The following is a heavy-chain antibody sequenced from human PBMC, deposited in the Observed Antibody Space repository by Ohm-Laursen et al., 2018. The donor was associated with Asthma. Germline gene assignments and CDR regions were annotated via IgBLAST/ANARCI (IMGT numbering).Heavy chain of an antibody. CDR2: ISYDGSNK. D-gene: IGHD3-9*01. Sequence: SLRLSCAASGFTFSSYGVHWVRQAPGKGLEWVALISYDGSNKYYVDSVKGRFTISRDNSKNTLYLQMNSLRPEDTAVYYCAKDLESESDILTGYCYYYGMDVWGQGTTVTVSS. CDR1: GFTFSSYG. V-gene: IGHV3-30*18. J-gene: IGHJ6*02. CDR3: AKDLESESDILTGYCYYYGMDV.